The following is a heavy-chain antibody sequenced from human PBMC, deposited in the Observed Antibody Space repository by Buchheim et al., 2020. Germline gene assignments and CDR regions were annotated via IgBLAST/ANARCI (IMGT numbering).Heavy chain of an antibody. CDR2: ISGSGGST. V-gene: IGHV3-23*01. J-gene: IGHJ4*02. CDR1: GFTFSSYA. D-gene: IGHD3-22*01. CDR3: AKNLLTHYDSSGYYQYYFDY. Sequence: EVQLLESGGGLVQPGGSLRLSCAASGFTFSSYAMSWVRQAPGKGLEWVSAISGSGGSTYYADSVKGRFTISRANSKNALYLQMNSLRAEDTAVYYCAKNLLTHYDSSGYYQYYFDYWGQGTL.